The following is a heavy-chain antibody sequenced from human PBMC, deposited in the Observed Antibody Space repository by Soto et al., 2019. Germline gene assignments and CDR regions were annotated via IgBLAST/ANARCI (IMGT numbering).Heavy chain of an antibody. CDR3: ARNPYYGSGGYSDY. J-gene: IGHJ4*02. Sequence: EVQLVESGGGVVRPGGSLRLSCAASGFTFDDYGMSWVRQAPGKGLEWVSGIKWNGGSTGYADSVKGRFTISRDNAKNSLYLQMNSLSDEATGLYYCARNPYYGSGGYSDYGGQGTQVTVSS. D-gene: IGHD3-10*01. V-gene: IGHV3-20*04. CDR2: IKWNGGST. CDR1: GFTFDDYG.